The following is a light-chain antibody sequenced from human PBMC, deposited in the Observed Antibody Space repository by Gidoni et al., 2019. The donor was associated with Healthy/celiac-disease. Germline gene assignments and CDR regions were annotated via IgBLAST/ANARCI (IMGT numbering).Light chain of an antibody. CDR1: QDISQY. V-gene: IGKV1-33*01. Sequence: DIQLTQSPSSLSASVGDSVTITCQASQDISQYLNWYQPKPGKAPKLLIYDASNLETGVPSRFSGSGSGTDFTFNISSLQPEEIATYYCQQYDNLRFTFGPGTKVDIK. CDR3: QQYDNLRFT. CDR2: DAS. J-gene: IGKJ3*01.